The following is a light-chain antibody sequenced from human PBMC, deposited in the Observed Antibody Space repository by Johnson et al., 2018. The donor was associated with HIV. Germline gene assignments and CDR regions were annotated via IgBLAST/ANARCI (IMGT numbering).Light chain of an antibody. CDR2: EDN. CDR1: SSNIGNNY. CDR3: GTWDSSLGVL. J-gene: IGLJ1*01. Sequence: QSVLTQPPSVSAAPGQKVTISCSGSSSNIGNNYVSWYQQLPGTAPKLLIYEDNKRPSGIPDRFSGSKSGTSATLGITGLQTGDEADYYCGTWDSSLGVLFGTGTEVTVL. V-gene: IGLV1-51*02.